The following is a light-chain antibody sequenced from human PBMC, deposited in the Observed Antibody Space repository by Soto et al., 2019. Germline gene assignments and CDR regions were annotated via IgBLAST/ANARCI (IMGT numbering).Light chain of an antibody. CDR2: DVS. Sequence: QSALTQPASVSGSPGQSITISCTGTSSDVGGYNYVSWYQQNPGKAPKLMIYDVSNRPSGVSNRFSGSKSGNTASLTISGLQAEDEADYYCSSYTSSSALFFVFGPGTKVTVL. V-gene: IGLV2-14*01. J-gene: IGLJ1*01. CDR1: SSDVGGYNY. CDR3: SSYTSSSALFFV.